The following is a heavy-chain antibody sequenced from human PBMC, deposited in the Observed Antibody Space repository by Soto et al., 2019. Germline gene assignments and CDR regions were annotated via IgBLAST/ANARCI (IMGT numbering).Heavy chain of an antibody. V-gene: IGHV4-30-2*01. CDR3: ASGGRRARLGRGRYYYGMDV. J-gene: IGHJ6*02. D-gene: IGHD3-16*01. CDR1: GGSISSGGYS. Sequence: SETLSLTCAVSGGSISSGGYSWSWIRQPPGKGLEWIGYIYHSGSTYYNPSLKSRVTISVDRSKNQFSLKLSSVTAADTAVYYCASGGRRARLGRGRYYYGMDVWGQGTTVTVSS. CDR2: IYHSGST.